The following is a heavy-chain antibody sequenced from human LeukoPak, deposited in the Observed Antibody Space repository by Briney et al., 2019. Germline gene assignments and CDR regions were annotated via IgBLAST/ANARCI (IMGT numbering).Heavy chain of an antibody. D-gene: IGHD4-11*01. CDR1: GFPFSSYW. Sequence: GGSLRLSCAASGFPFSSYWMSWVRQAPGKGLEWVANIKQDGGEKYYVDSVKGRFTISRDNAKNSLYLQINGLRVEDTAVYYCAREDHSNYNYWGQGTLVTVSS. J-gene: IGHJ4*02. CDR2: IKQDGGEK. V-gene: IGHV3-7*01. CDR3: AREDHSNYNY.